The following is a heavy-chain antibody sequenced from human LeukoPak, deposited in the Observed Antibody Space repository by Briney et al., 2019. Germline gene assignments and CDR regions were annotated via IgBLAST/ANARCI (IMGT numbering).Heavy chain of an antibody. D-gene: IGHD3-10*01. CDR2: IYYSGST. J-gene: IGHJ4*02. Sequence: SETLSLTCTVSGGSISSGDYYWSWIRQPPGKGLEWIGYIYYSGSTYYNPSLKSRVTISVDTSKNQFSLRLSSVTAADTAVYYCARLGLLYYFDYWGQGTLVTVSS. V-gene: IGHV4-30-4*01. CDR1: GGSISSGDYY. CDR3: ARLGLLYYFDY.